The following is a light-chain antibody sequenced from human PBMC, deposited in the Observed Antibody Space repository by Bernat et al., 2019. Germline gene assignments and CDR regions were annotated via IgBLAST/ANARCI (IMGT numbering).Light chain of an antibody. Sequence: DIQMTQSPSSLSASVGDRVTITCRASQSISSYLNWYQQKPGQAPKLLIFAASSLQSGVPSRFSGSRSVTDFTLTISSLQPEDFATYYCQQSYNSPRTFGQGTRLEIK. CDR2: AAS. V-gene: IGKV1-39*01. J-gene: IGKJ5*01. CDR1: QSISSY. CDR3: QQSYNSPRT.